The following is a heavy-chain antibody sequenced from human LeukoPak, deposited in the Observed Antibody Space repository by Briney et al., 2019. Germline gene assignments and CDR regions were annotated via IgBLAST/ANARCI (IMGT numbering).Heavy chain of an antibody. V-gene: IGHV3-30*03. CDR3: ARYHTALNY. D-gene: IGHD5-18*01. Sequence: GGSLRLSCAASGFTFSSYGMHWVRQAPGKGLEWVAVISYDGSNKYYADSVKGRFTISRDNSKNTLYLQMNNLRVEDTAVYFCARYHTALNYWGQGTLVTASS. J-gene: IGHJ4*02. CDR2: ISYDGSNK. CDR1: GFTFSSYG.